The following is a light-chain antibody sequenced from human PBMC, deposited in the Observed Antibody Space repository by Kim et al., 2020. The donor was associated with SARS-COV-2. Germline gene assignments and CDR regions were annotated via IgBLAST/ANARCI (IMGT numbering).Light chain of an antibody. Sequence: LTSARPSDINVGRHNVYWFQRKPGSPPRYLLYYFSDSEKGQGSGVPSRFSGFKDASGNTGILLISGLQSEDEADYYGIIWPRKAVLFGGGTQLTVL. CDR1: SDINVGRHN. V-gene: IGLV5-37*01. J-gene: IGLJ2*01. CDR3: IIWPRKAVL. CDR2: YFSDSEK.